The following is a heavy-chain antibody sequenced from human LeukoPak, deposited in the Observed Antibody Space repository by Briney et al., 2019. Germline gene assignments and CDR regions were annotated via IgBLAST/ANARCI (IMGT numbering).Heavy chain of an antibody. CDR3: ARVSTKDIVVVPAAIPNYYYYYYMDV. V-gene: IGHV3-33*01. Sequence: PGRSLRLSCAASGFTFSSYGMHWVRQAPGKGLEWVAVIWYDGSNKYYADSVKGRFTISRDNSKNTLYLQMNSLRAEDTAVYYCARVSTKDIVVVPAAIPNYYYYYYMDVWGKGTTVTVSS. D-gene: IGHD2-2*02. CDR2: IWYDGSNK. J-gene: IGHJ6*03. CDR1: GFTFSSYG.